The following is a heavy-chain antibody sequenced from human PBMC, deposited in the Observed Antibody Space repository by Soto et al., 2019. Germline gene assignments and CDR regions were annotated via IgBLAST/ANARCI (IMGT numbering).Heavy chain of an antibody. D-gene: IGHD1-26*01. CDR3: AMLNSGSYSYHGMDV. V-gene: IGHV3-23*01. J-gene: IGHJ6*02. Sequence: EVQLLESGGDLVQPGGSLRLSCAASGFTFSSYAMNWVRQAPGKGLEWVSAISGSGGNTFYADSVKGRFTISRDNSKNTLFQKMHSLRAEDTAIYYCAMLNSGSYSYHGMDVWGQGTTVTVSS. CDR1: GFTFSSYA. CDR2: ISGSGGNT.